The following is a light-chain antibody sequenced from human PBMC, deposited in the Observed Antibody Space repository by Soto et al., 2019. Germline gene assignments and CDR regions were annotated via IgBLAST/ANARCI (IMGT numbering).Light chain of an antibody. CDR3: QQYGSSPRET. CDR1: QSVSSSY. Sequence: EIVLTQSPGTLSFSPGERATLSCRASQSVSSSYLAWYQQKPGQAPRLLIYGASSRATGIPDRFSGSGSGTDFTLTISRLEPEDFAVYYCQQYGSSPRETFGQGTKVDIK. V-gene: IGKV3-20*01. J-gene: IGKJ1*01. CDR2: GAS.